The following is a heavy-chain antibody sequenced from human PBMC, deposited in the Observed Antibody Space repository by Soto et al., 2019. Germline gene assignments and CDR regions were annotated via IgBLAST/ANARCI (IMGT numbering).Heavy chain of an antibody. Sequence: VESLQISGNGSRCSFTSYWIAWVRQMPGKGLECMGIIYPRDSDTRYSPSFQGQVTISADKPTSTAYLQWSSLKASDTAMYYCARWYSSGLYYLDYWGQGTLVTVSS. V-gene: IGHV5-51*01. D-gene: IGHD6-25*01. CDR3: ARWYSSGLYYLDY. CDR2: IYPRDSDT. J-gene: IGHJ4*02. CDR1: RCSFTSYW.